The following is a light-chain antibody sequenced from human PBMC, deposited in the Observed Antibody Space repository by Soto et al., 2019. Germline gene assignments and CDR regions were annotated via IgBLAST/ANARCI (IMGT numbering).Light chain of an antibody. J-gene: IGLJ2*01. CDR1: SSDVGAYIY. Sequence: QSALTQPPSASGSPGQSVTISCTGTSSDVGAYIYVSWYQQHPGTAPKLMIYEVTQRPSGVPDRFSGSKSGNSASLTVSGLQAEDEADYYCRSYAGSNNVVVFGGGTKLTVL. CDR3: RSYAGSNNVVV. V-gene: IGLV2-8*01. CDR2: EVT.